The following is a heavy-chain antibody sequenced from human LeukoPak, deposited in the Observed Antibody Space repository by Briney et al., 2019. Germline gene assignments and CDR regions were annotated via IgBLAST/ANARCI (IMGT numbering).Heavy chain of an antibody. Sequence: ASVKVSCKASGYTFIAYYMHWVRQAPGQGLEWMGWINPNSGGTNYAQKFQGRVTMTRDTSISTAYMELSRLRSDDTAVYYCARTTVTYHYFDYWGQGTLVTVSS. CDR2: INPNSGGT. CDR3: ARTTVTYHYFDY. D-gene: IGHD4-17*01. V-gene: IGHV1-2*02. J-gene: IGHJ4*02. CDR1: GYTFIAYY.